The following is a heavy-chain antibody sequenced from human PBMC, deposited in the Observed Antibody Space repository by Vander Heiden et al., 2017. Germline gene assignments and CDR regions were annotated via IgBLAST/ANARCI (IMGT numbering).Heavy chain of an antibody. J-gene: IGHJ4*02. CDR1: GFSLSSNG. V-gene: IGHV3-30*18. CDR3: AKDVDSYAVNTIFEH. Sequence: QLQLVESGGGVVQPGTSLRLSCAASGFSLSSNGMHWVRQAPGKGLEWVAVISYDGSIKSYADSVKGRFTISREISKNTLYLQMNRLRPEDTAVYYCAKDVDSYAVNTIFEHWGQGTLVTVSS. CDR2: ISYDGSIK. D-gene: IGHD4-17*01.